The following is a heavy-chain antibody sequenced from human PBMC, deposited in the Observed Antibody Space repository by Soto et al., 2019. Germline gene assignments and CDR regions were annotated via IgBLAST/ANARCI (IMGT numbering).Heavy chain of an antibody. CDR1: GFTFSDHY. D-gene: IGHD3-22*01. J-gene: IGHJ4*02. CDR3: ARYGYDSSGYFRPY. V-gene: IGHV3-72*01. Sequence: EVPLVESGGGLVQPGGSLRLSCAASGFTFSDHYMDWVRQAPGKGLEWVGRTRNKANSYTTEYAASVKGRFTISRDDSKNSLYMQMNRLKTEDTAVYYCARYGYDSSGYFRPYWGQGTLVTVSS. CDR2: TRNKANSYTT.